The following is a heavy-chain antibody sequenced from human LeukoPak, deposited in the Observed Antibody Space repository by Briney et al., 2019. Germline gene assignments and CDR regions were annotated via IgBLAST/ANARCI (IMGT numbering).Heavy chain of an antibody. CDR3: ATTVPGPFDI. CDR1: GFTFSSYG. J-gene: IGHJ3*02. D-gene: IGHD4-17*01. CDR2: ISYDGSNK. Sequence: GRSLRLSCAASGFTFSSYGIHWVRQAPGKGLEWVAVISYDGSNKYYADSVKGRFTISRDNSKNTLYLQMNSLRAEDTAVYYCATTVPGPFDIWGQGTMVTVSS. V-gene: IGHV3-30*03.